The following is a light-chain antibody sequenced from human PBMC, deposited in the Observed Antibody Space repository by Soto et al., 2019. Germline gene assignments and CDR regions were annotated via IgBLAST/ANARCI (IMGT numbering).Light chain of an antibody. J-gene: IGLJ1*01. V-gene: IGLV2-14*01. CDR2: EVS. CDR1: SSDVGGYNY. CDR3: TAYTTLYTYV. Sequence: QSALTQPASESGSPGQSTTISFTGTSSDVGGYNYVSWYQQHPGKAPKLMIYEVSYRPSGVSHRFSGSKSGNTAYVTISGLKAEDLADSATTAYTTLYTYV.